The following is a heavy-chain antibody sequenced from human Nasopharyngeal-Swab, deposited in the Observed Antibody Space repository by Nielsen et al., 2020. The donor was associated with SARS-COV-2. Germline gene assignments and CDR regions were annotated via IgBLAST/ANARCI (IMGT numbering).Heavy chain of an antibody. CDR3: ARETPGDQFYGMDV. CDR1: GFTFSSYS. CDR2: ISYDGGNK. J-gene: IGHJ6*02. V-gene: IGHV3-30*03. D-gene: IGHD7-27*01. Sequence: GESLKISCAVSGFTFSSYSMNWVRQAPGKGLEWVAVISYDGGNKYYADSVKGRFTISRDNSKNTLYLQMNSLRAEDTAVYYCARETPGDQFYGMDVWGQGTTVTVSS.